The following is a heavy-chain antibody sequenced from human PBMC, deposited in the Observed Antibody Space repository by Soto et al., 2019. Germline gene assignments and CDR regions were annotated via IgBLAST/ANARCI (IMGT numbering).Heavy chain of an antibody. CDR2: IPGSGGST. CDR3: AKIGTSSSVSLPLVLLDY. Sequence: PGGSRILSCSASGFTFLSYAMSWVRHSPGKGPEWVSAIPGSGGSTYYAGSVKGRFTISRDNSKNTLYLQMNNLRVEDTAVYYCAKIGTSSSVSLPLVLLDYWGQGALVTVSS. CDR1: GFTFLSYA. J-gene: IGHJ4*02. D-gene: IGHD6-6*01. V-gene: IGHV3-23*01.